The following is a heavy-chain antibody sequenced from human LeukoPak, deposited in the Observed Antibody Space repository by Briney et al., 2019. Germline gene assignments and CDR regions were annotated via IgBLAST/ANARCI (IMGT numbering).Heavy chain of an antibody. CDR2: TSGSDDNT. Sequence: GGSLRLSCEGSGFSFNGYAMSWVRQAPGKGLEWVAVTSGSDDNTHYADSVKGRFSISRDTSENRLFLHMYSLRPDGSALYYCTKDLMTGFSSGWYLAYWGQGPLVTVSS. V-gene: IGHV3-23*01. J-gene: IGHJ4*02. CDR3: TKDLMTGFSSGWYLAY. D-gene: IGHD6-19*01. CDR1: GFSFNGYA.